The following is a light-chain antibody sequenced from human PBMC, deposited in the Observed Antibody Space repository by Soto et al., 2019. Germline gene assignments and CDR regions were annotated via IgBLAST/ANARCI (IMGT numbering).Light chain of an antibody. J-gene: IGKJ1*01. CDR1: QSVSASY. CDR3: QQYETSSWT. V-gene: IGKV3-20*01. Sequence: ESVLTQSPGTLSLSPGERATLSCRASQSVSASYLAWYQQRPGQAPRLLVYGASSRATGIPDRFSGTGSGTDFTLIISRLEPEDFAVYFCQQYETSSWTFGQGTKVDIK. CDR2: GAS.